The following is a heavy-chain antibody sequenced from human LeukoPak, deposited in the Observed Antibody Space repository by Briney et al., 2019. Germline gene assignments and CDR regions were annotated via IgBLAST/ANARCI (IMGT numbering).Heavy chain of an antibody. V-gene: IGHV3-30*04. CDR1: GFTFSSYA. D-gene: IGHD2-21*02. CDR3: AREGGIVVVTAMNNAFDI. CDR2: ISYDGSNK. J-gene: IGHJ3*02. Sequence: GGSLRLSCAASGFTFSSYAMHWVRQAPGKGLEWVAVISYDGSNKYYAGSVKGRFTISRDNSKNTLYLQMNSLRAEDTAVYYCAREGGIVVVTAMNNAFDIWGQGTMVTVSS.